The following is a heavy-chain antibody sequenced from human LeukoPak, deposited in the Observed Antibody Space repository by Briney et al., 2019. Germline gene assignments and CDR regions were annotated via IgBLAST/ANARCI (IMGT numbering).Heavy chain of an antibody. CDR3: ARDPSSRDGYHFDY. Sequence: SETLSLTCTVSGGSISSSSYYWGWIRQPPEKGLEWIGSIYYSGSTYYNPSLKSRVTISVDTSKNQFSLKLSSVTAADTAVYYCARDPSSRDGYHFDYWGQGTLVTVSS. CDR2: IYYSGST. J-gene: IGHJ4*02. D-gene: IGHD5-24*01. V-gene: IGHV4-39*07. CDR1: GGSISSSSYY.